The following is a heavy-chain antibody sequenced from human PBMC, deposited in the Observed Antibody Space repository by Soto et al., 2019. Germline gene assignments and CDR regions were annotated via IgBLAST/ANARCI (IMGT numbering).Heavy chain of an antibody. J-gene: IGHJ6*03. Sequence: QVQLVQSGAEVKKPGASVTVSCRSSGDTFTDYYMHWVRQAPGQGLEWMGWINPNSGVTKYAQKLQGWVTMARDTSIRTGYMQLSRLRSDDTAVYYCARESGGATATLDYYYFYMDVWGTGTTVTVSS. D-gene: IGHD5-12*01. CDR1: GDTFTDYY. CDR2: INPNSGVT. V-gene: IGHV1-2*04. CDR3: ARESGGATATLDYYYFYMDV.